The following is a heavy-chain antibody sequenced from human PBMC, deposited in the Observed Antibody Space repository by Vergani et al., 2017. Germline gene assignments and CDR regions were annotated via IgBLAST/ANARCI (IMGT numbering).Heavy chain of an antibody. CDR2: IRQDGIT. CDR3: AREGYCTNGVCFTLFDV. CDR1: GGSIRSTFYY. J-gene: IGHJ4*02. Sequence: QLQLQESDPGLVKPSETLSLTCTVSGGSIRSTFYYWGWIRQPPGKGLEWIGEIRQDGITHYSPSLKSRVTISIDTSTHQFSLNLRSVTAADTAVYYCAREGYCTNGVCFTLFDVWGQGALVTVSS. D-gene: IGHD2-8*01. V-gene: IGHV4-39*07.